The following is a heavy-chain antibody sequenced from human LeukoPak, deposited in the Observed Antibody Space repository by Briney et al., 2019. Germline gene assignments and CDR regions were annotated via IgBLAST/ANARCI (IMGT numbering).Heavy chain of an antibody. Sequence: PGGSLRLSCAASGFTFSSYSMNWVRQAPGKGLEWVSSISSSSSYIYYADSVKGRFTISRDNAKNSLYLQMNSLRAEDTAVYYCARDSGRGQWELIPNLDYWGQGTLVTVSS. CDR3: ARDSGRGQWELIPNLDY. J-gene: IGHJ4*02. V-gene: IGHV3-21*01. D-gene: IGHD1-26*01. CDR1: GFTFSSYS. CDR2: ISSSSSYI.